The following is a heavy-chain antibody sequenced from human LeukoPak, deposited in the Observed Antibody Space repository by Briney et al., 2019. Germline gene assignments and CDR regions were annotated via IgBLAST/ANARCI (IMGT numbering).Heavy chain of an antibody. CDR3: ARRAVAAHFDY. J-gene: IGHJ4*02. CDR1: GGSISSYY. V-gene: IGHV4-59*08. CDR2: IHYSGST. D-gene: IGHD6-19*01. Sequence: SETQSLTCTVSGGSISSYYWSWIRQPPGKGLEWIGYIHYSGSTNYNPSLKSRVTISVDTSKNQFSLKLSSVTAADTAVYYCARRAVAAHFDYWGQGTLVTVSS.